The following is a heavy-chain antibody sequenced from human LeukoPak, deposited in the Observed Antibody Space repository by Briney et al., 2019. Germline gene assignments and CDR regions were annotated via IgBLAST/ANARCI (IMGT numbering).Heavy chain of an antibody. V-gene: IGHV1-2*06. Sequence: ASVKVSCKASGYTFTGYYMHWVRQAPGQGLEWMGRINPNSGGTNYAQKFQGRVTMTRDTSISTAYMELSRLRSVDTAVYYCARVGYSSSWYFDYWGQGTLVTVSS. CDR3: ARVGYSSSWYFDY. CDR1: GYTFTGYY. D-gene: IGHD6-13*01. CDR2: INPNSGGT. J-gene: IGHJ4*02.